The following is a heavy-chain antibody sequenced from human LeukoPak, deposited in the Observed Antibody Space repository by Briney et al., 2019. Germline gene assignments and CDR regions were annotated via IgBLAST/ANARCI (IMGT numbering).Heavy chain of an antibody. CDR3: ARVFSGNYYSGFDY. CDR2: IWYDGSNK. Sequence: GGSLRLSCAASGFTFSDYGMHWVRQAPGKGLEWVAVIWYDGSNKYYADSVKGRFTISRGNSKNTLYLQMNSLRAEDTALYYCARVFSGNYYSGFDYWGQGTLVTVSS. D-gene: IGHD3-10*01. V-gene: IGHV3-33*01. CDR1: GFTFSDYG. J-gene: IGHJ4*02.